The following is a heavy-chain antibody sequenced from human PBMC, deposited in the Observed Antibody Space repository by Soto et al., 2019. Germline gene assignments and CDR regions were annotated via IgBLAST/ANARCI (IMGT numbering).Heavy chain of an antibody. CDR1: GGSFSGYY. D-gene: IGHD2-2*01. Sequence: SETLSLTCAVYGGSFSGYYWTWICQSPEKGLEWIGEVNHSGTTYYNPSLKTRVTISVHTPKNQFSLKMSSVTAADTAVCYCARGIGYCSSINCYSSRRLRFDSWGQGTLVTVSS. CDR3: ARGIGYCSSINCYSSRRLRFDS. J-gene: IGHJ4*02. CDR2: VNHSGTT. V-gene: IGHV4-34*01.